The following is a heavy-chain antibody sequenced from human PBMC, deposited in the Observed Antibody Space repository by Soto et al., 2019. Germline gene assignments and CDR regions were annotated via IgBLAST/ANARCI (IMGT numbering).Heavy chain of an antibody. CDR3: ARADIHGSSWYFWFDP. D-gene: IGHD6-13*01. CDR1: GGTFSRHA. CDR2: IIPMFGTT. Sequence: QVQLVQSGSEVKMPGSSLKVSCKTSGGTFSRHAINWVRQAPGQGLEWMGGIIPMFGTTNYAQKFKGRGTISEDESTSTAYMELSSLRSEDAAVYYCARADIHGSSWYFWFDPWGQGTLVTVSS. V-gene: IGHV1-69*01. J-gene: IGHJ5*02.